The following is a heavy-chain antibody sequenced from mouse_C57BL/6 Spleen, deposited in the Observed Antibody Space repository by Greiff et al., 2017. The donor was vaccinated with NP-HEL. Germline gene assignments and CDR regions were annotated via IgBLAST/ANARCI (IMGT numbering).Heavy chain of an antibody. CDR1: GYAFSSSW. J-gene: IGHJ4*01. CDR3: ARSDYDAMDY. CDR2: IYPGDGDT. Sequence: VKLMESGPELVKPGASVKISCKASGYAFSSSWMNWVKQRPGKGLEWIGRIYPGDGDTNYNGKFKGKATLTADKSSSTAYMQLSSLTSEDSAVYFCARSDYDAMDYWGQGTSVTVSS. V-gene: IGHV1-82*01.